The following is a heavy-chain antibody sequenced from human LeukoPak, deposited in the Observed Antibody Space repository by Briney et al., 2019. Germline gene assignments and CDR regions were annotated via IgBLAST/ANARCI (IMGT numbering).Heavy chain of an antibody. V-gene: IGHV3-7*01. Sequence: GGSLRLSCAASGFPFSSYWMSWVRQAPGKGLEWVANIRHDGSETYYVDSLRGRFTISRDNAKNLVYLQMSSLRAEDTAIYYCARDETYDYESNGYLDFWGQGTVVTVSP. D-gene: IGHD3-22*01. CDR3: ARDETYDYESNGYLDF. J-gene: IGHJ4*02. CDR2: IRHDGSET. CDR1: GFPFSSYW.